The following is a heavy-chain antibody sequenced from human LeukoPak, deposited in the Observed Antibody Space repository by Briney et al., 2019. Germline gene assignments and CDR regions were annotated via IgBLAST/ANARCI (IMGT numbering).Heavy chain of an antibody. V-gene: IGHV1-18*01. CDR3: ARDLYYGSGTVYGAYYYYGMDV. J-gene: IGHJ6*02. D-gene: IGHD3-10*01. CDR2: ISAYNGDT. Sequence: ASVKVSCKASGYTFTSYGISWVRQAPGQGLEWMGWISAYNGDTNYAQKFQGRVTMTTDTYTSTAYMQLRSLRSDDTAVYYCARDLYYGSGTVYGAYYYYGMDVWGQGTTVTVSS. CDR1: GYTFTSYG.